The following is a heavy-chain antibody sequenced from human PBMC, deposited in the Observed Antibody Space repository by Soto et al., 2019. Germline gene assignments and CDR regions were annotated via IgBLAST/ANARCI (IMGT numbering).Heavy chain of an antibody. V-gene: IGHV4-4*02. CDR3: ARGPQY. J-gene: IGHJ4*02. CDR1: GGSISSTHW. CDR2: IYHNGTT. Sequence: KTSETLSLTCAVSGGSISSTHWWTFVRQSPGKGLEWIGEIYHNGTTNYNPSLKSRLTISVDTSKNHFSLSLTPVTVRDTATYFCARGPQYWGPGKLVTVPQ.